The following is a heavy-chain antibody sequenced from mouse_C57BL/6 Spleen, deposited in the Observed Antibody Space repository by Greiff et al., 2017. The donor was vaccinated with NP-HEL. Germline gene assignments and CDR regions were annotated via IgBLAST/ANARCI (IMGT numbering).Heavy chain of an antibody. CDR3: TTEGNYSYAMDY. J-gene: IGHJ4*01. D-gene: IGHD2-1*01. CDR2: IDPENGDT. V-gene: IGHV14-4*01. CDR1: GFNIKDDY. Sequence: VQLQQSGAELVRPGASVKLSCTASGFNIKDDYMHWVKQRPEQGLEWIGWIDPENGDTEYASKFQGKATITADTSSNTAYLQLSSLTSEDTAVYYCTTEGNYSYAMDYWGQGTSVTVSS.